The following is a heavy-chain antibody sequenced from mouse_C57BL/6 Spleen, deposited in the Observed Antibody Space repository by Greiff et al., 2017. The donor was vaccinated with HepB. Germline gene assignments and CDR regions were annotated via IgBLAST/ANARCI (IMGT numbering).Heavy chain of an antibody. CDR3: ATSIDYDYDGFAY. CDR1: GYTFTSYW. D-gene: IGHD2-4*01. CDR2: IYPGSGST. V-gene: IGHV1-55*01. J-gene: IGHJ3*01. Sequence: VQLQQSGAELVKPGASVKMSCKASGYTFTSYWITWVKQRPGQGLEWIGDIYPGSGSTNYNEKFKSKATLTVDTSSSTAYMQLSSLTSEDSAVYYCATSIDYDYDGFAYWGQGTLVTVSA.